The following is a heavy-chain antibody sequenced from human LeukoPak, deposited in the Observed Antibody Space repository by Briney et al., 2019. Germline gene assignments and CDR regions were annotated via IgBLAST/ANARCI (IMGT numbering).Heavy chain of an antibody. D-gene: IGHD6-13*01. V-gene: IGHV3-11*04. Sequence: GGSLRLSCAASGFTFSDYYMSWIRQAPGKGLEWVSYISSSGSTIYYADSVKGRFTISRDNAKNSLYLQMNSLRAEDTAVYYCAGSLEQLVDYFDYWGQGTLVTVSS. CDR2: ISSSGSTI. CDR3: AGSLEQLVDYFDY. J-gene: IGHJ4*02. CDR1: GFTFSDYY.